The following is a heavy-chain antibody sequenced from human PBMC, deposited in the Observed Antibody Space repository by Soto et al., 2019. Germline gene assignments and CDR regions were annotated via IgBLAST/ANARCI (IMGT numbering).Heavy chain of an antibody. CDR3: ARDHRWGYEYDDYGDS. D-gene: IGHD4-17*01. CDR1: GFGFDEYG. Sequence: EVYLLESGGGVVRPGGSLRLSCAASGFGFDEYGMSWVRQGPGKGLEWVSGINRHGDSTSYADSVKGRFTISRDNAKKPLYLQRNGLRAEDTAFYYCARDHRWGYEYDDYGDSWGQGTLVTVSS. CDR2: INRHGDST. V-gene: IGHV3-20*04. J-gene: IGHJ4*02.